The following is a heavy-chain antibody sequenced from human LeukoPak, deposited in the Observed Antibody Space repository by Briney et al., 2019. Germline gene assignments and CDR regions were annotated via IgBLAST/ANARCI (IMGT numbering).Heavy chain of an antibody. D-gene: IGHD3-9*01. CDR2: ISSNGGST. CDR3: VNSEFYDILTGPGGY. CDR1: GFTFSSYA. V-gene: IGHV3-64D*06. Sequence: GGSLRLSCSASGFTFSSYAMHWVRQAPGKGLEYVSAISSNGGSTYYADSVKGRFTISRDNSKNTLYLQMSSLRAEDTAVYYCVNSEFYDILTGPGGYWGQGTLVTGSS. J-gene: IGHJ4*02.